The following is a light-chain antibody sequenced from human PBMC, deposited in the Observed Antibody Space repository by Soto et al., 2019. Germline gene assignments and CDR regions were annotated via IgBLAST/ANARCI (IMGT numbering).Light chain of an antibody. CDR3: QQLNSYPLT. V-gene: IGKV1-9*01. CDR2: ATS. Sequence: DIPLTQSPSFLSPSVGDRVTITCRASQGIGSYLAWYQQKPGEAPKLLLYATSTLQTGVPSRFSGSGSGTEFTLTISSLQPEDFATYYCQQLNSYPLTFGGGTKVEIK. J-gene: IGKJ4*01. CDR1: QGIGSY.